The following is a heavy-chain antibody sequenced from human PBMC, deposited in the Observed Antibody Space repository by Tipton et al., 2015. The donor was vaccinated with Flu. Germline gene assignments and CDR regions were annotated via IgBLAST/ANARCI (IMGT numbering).Heavy chain of an antibody. D-gene: IGHD6-19*01. CDR2: IYHSGAN. CDR3: ARERRGGWPFYDAFDF. J-gene: IGHJ3*01. V-gene: IGHV4-4*02. CDR1: GGSISNSDW. Sequence: TLSLTCAVSGGSISNSDWCSWVRQPPGKGLEWIGEIYHSGANTYNPSLKSRVSMSLDLFKNQISLRLSSVTAADTAVYYCARERRGGWPFYDAFDFWGQGTTVTVSS.